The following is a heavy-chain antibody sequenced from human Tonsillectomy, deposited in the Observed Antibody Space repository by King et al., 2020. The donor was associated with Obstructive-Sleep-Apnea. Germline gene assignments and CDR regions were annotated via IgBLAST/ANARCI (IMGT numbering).Heavy chain of an antibody. CDR1: GSSTTISSYY. V-gene: IGHV4-39*01. D-gene: IGHD1-26*01. J-gene: IGHJ4*02. CDR2: VYYTGNT. CDR3: ARRYSGSYPFAY. Sequence: QLQESGPGLVKPSETLSLTCTVSGSSTTISSYYWGWIRQPPGKGLEWIGSVYYTGNTYYNPSLKTRVTISIDTSKSQFSLDLNSVTAADTAIYYCARRYSGSYPFAYWGQGTLVTVSS.